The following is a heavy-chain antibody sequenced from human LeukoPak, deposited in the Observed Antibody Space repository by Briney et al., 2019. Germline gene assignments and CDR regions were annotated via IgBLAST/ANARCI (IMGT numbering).Heavy chain of an antibody. Sequence: SETPSLTCTVSGGSISSSSYYWGWIRQPPGKGLEWIGSIYYSGSTYYNPSLKSRVTISVDTSKNQFSLKLSSVTAADTAVYYCARHASYYYDSSGFNWFDPWGQGTLVTVSS. D-gene: IGHD3-22*01. J-gene: IGHJ5*02. CDR2: IYYSGST. CDR1: GGSISSSSYY. CDR3: ARHASYYYDSSGFNWFDP. V-gene: IGHV4-39*01.